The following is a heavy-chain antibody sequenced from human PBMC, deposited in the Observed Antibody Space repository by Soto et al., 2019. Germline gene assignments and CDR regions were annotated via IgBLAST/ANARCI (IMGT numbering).Heavy chain of an antibody. D-gene: IGHD5-18*01. CDR2: IYYSGST. V-gene: IGHV4-31*03. Sequence: PSETLSLTCTVSGGSISSGGYYWSWIRQHPGKGLEWIGYIYYSGSTYYNPSLKSRVTISVDTSKNQFSLKLSSVTAADTAVYYCAGYTAMKNYFDYWGQGTLVNAPQ. J-gene: IGHJ4*02. CDR1: GGSISSGGYY. CDR3: AGYTAMKNYFDY.